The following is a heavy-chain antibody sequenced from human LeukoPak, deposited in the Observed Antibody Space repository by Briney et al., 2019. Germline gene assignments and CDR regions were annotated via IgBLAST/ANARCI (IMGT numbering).Heavy chain of an antibody. CDR1: GGSISSYY. CDR3: ARDSGTMGEVKFDP. V-gene: IGHV4-4*07. CDR2: IYGSGII. Sequence: SETLSLTCTVSGGSISSYYWSWIRQPAGKAREWIGRIYGSGIITYNPSLKSRVNISVDTSTNHVFLRLTSVPAADTAVYHSARDSGTMGEVKFDPWGQGLLVTVSS. J-gene: IGHJ5*02. D-gene: IGHD3-10*01.